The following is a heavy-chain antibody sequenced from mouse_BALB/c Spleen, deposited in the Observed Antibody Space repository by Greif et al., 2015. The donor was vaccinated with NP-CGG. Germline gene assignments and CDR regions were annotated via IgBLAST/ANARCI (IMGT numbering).Heavy chain of an antibody. Sequence: QVQLQQSGAELVRPGASVKLSCKALGYTFTDHEMHWVKQTPVHGLEWIGAIHPGSGGTAYNQKFKGKATLTADKSSSTASMGLSSLTSEASAVYYGTSRYYGNWGGYWGQGTTLTVSS. CDR2: IHPGSGGT. V-gene: IGHV1-15*01. CDR1: GYTFTDHE. CDR3: TSRYYGNWGGY. D-gene: IGHD2-1*01. J-gene: IGHJ2*01.